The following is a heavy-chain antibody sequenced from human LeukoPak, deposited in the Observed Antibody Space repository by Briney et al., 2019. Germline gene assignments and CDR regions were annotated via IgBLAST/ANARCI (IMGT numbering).Heavy chain of an antibody. J-gene: IGHJ6*03. Sequence: SETLSLTCTVSGGSISTSGYFWGWIRQPPARGLEWIGTVYYTGSTDYNSSLKSRVTISVDTSKNQFSLGLSSVTAADTAVYYCARLRDYYSYYMDVWGKGTTVTVSS. CDR1: GGSISTSGYF. CDR3: ARLRDYYSYYMDV. V-gene: IGHV4-39*01. CDR2: VYYTGST.